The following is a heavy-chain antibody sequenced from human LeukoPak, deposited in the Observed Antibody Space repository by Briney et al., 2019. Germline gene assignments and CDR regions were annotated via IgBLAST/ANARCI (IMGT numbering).Heavy chain of an antibody. J-gene: IGHJ4*02. V-gene: IGHV4-4*07. CDR2: IYTSGST. CDR3: ARISLVRGAPDYYFDY. CDR1: GDSISNYY. D-gene: IGHD3-10*01. Sequence: SETLSLTCTVSGDSISNYYWSWIRQPAGKGLEWIGRIYTSGSTNYNPSLKSRVTMSVDTSKNQFSLKLSSVTAADTAVYYCARISLVRGAPDYYFDYWGQGTLVTVSS.